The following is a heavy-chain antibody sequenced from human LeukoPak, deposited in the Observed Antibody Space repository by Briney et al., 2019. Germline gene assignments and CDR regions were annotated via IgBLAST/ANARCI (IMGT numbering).Heavy chain of an antibody. CDR2: ISYDGSNK. Sequence: QPGGSLRLSCAASGFTFSSYAMHWVRQAPGKGLEWVAVISYDGSNKYYADSVKGRFTISRDNSKNTLYLQMNSLRAEDTAVYYCARDQLGHCSSTSCKGHYYYYGMDVWGQGTTVTVSS. V-gene: IGHV3-30-3*01. CDR1: GFTFSSYA. CDR3: ARDQLGHCSSTSCKGHYYYYGMDV. D-gene: IGHD2-2*01. J-gene: IGHJ6*02.